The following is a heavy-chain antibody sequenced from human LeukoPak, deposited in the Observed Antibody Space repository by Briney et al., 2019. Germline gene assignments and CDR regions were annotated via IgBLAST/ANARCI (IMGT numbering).Heavy chain of an antibody. Sequence: ASXXVSCKASGYSFTDYLMHWVRQAPGQGLEWIGRINPSSGGTNYVQKVQGRVTMKRETYITTAYMEVSRLTSDDTAVYYCARQGIGAVDYWGQGTLVTVSS. CDR3: ARQGIGAVDY. J-gene: IGHJ4*02. D-gene: IGHD1-26*01. V-gene: IGHV1-2*06. CDR2: INPSSGGT. CDR1: GYSFTDYL.